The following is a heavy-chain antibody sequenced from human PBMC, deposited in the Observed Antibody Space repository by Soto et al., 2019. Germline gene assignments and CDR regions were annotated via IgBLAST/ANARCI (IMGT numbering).Heavy chain of an antibody. Sequence: QVQLVQSGAEVKKPGSSVKVSCKASGGTFSSYAISWVRRAPGQGLEWMGGIIPIFGTANYAQKFQGRVTXTXDXXTSTAYMELSSLRSEDTAVYYCARERTGTTGGFDPWGQGTLVTVSS. D-gene: IGHD1-1*01. J-gene: IGHJ5*02. CDR3: ARERTGTTGGFDP. CDR1: GGTFSSYA. CDR2: IIPIFGTA. V-gene: IGHV1-69*05.